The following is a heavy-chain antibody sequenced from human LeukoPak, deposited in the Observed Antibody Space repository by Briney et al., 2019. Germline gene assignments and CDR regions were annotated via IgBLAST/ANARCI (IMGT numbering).Heavy chain of an antibody. J-gene: IGHJ4*02. CDR3: ARGIPGRSIDY. CDR1: GESFSGYY. Sequence: SETLSLTCAVYGESFSGYYWSWIRLPPGKGLDWIGEINHSGSTNYNPSLKSRVTISVDTSKNQFSLKLSSVTAADTAVYHCARGIPGRSIDYWGQGTLVTVSS. V-gene: IGHV4-34*01. D-gene: IGHD3-16*02. CDR2: INHSGST.